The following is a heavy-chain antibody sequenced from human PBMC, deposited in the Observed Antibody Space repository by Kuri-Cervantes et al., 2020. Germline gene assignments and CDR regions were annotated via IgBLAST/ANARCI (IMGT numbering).Heavy chain of an antibody. CDR3: ARDLLDP. V-gene: IGHV3-33*01. J-gene: IGHJ5*02. Sequence: GESLKISCATSGFTFSTYGMHWVRQAPGKGLEWVAVIWHDGSKKYYADSVKGRFTISRDDFGNTLILQMDSLRAEDTAVYYCARDLLDPWGQGTLVTVSS. CDR1: GFTFSTYG. CDR2: IWHDGSKK.